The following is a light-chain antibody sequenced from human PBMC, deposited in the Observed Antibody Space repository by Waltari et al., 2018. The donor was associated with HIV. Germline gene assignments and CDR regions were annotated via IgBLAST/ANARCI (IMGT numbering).Light chain of an antibody. CDR2: EVS. V-gene: IGLV2-8*01. Sequence: QSALTQPPSASGSPGQSVTISCTGTSRHVGGYNYVSWYQQHPGKAPKLMIYEVSKRPSGVPDRFSGSKSGNTASLTVSVLQAEDEADYYCSSSRVFGGGTKLTVL. CDR3: SSSRV. CDR1: SRHVGGYNY. J-gene: IGLJ3*02.